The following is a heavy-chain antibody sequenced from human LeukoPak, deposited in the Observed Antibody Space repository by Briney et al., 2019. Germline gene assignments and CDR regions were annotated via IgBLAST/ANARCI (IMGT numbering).Heavy chain of an antibody. CDR3: ARGDYYYDSSGYYFVDY. V-gene: IGHV3-21*01. CDR2: ISSSSSYI. Sequence: PGRSLRLSCAASGFTFSSYSMNWVRQAPGKGLEWVSSISSSSSYIYYADSVKGRFTISRDNAKNSLYLQMNSLRAEDMAVYYCARGDYYYDSSGYYFVDYWGQGTLVTVSS. J-gene: IGHJ4*02. CDR1: GFTFSSYS. D-gene: IGHD3-22*01.